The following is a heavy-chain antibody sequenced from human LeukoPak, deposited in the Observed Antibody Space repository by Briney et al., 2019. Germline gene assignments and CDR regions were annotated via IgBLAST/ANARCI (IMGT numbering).Heavy chain of an antibody. CDR1: GFTLSSYW. V-gene: IGHV3-74*01. Sequence: GGSLRLSCAASGFTLSSYWMHWVRQAPGEGLVWVSRIDPDGSTTNYADSVKGRFTTSRDNAKNTLYLQMNSLRAEDTALYYCTRVQAGRAGLMDVWGRGTTVTVPS. D-gene: IGHD6-13*01. J-gene: IGHJ6*02. CDR3: TRVQAGRAGLMDV. CDR2: IDPDGSTT.